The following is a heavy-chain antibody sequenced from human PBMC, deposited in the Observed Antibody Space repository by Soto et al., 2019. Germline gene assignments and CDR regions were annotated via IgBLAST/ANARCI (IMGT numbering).Heavy chain of an antibody. CDR1: GYTFTSYD. CDR3: ARGVGSYDILTGLPVPGDWFDP. J-gene: IGHJ5*02. V-gene: IGHV1-8*01. D-gene: IGHD3-9*01. Sequence: AASVKVSCKASGYTFTSYDINWVRQATGQGLEWMGWMNPNSGNTGYAQKFQGRVTMTRNTSISTAYMELSSLRSEDTAVYYCARGVGSYDILTGLPVPGDWFDPWGQGTLVTVSS. CDR2: MNPNSGNT.